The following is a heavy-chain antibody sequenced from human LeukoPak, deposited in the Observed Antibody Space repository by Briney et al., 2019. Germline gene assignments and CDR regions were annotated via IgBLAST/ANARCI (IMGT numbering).Heavy chain of an antibody. CDR3: ARLFWSGPNGDY. Sequence: SQTLSLTCTVSGGSISSGSYYWSWIRQPAGKGLEWIGRIYTSGSTNYNPSLKSRVTISVDTSKNQFSLKLSSVTAADTAVYYCARLFWSGPNGDYWGQGTLVTVSS. J-gene: IGHJ4*02. CDR2: IYTSGST. D-gene: IGHD3-3*01. CDR1: GGSISSGSYY. V-gene: IGHV4-61*02.